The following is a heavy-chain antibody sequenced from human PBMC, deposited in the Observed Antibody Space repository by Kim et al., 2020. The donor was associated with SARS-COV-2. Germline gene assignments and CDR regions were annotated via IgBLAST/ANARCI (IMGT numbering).Heavy chain of an antibody. CDR2: ISSSSSTI. CDR3: ARDRFNDSSGYYYTEYFQH. J-gene: IGHJ1*01. D-gene: IGHD3-22*01. CDR1: GFTFSSYS. V-gene: IGHV3-48*02. Sequence: GGSLRLSCAASGFTFSSYSMNWVRQAPGKGLEWVSYISSSSSTIYYADSVKGRFTISRDNAKNSLYLQMNSLRDEDTAVYYCARDRFNDSSGYYYTEYFQHWGQGTLVTVSS.